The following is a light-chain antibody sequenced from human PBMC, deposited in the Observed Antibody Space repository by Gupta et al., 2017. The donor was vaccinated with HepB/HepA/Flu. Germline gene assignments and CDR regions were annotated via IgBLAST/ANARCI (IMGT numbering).Light chain of an antibody. CDR3: RQEDSYPST. J-gene: IGKJ1*01. CDR2: AAS. V-gene: IGKV1-6*01. CDR1: QGIRDD. Sequence: AIQMTQSPSSLSASVGDRVTITCRASQGIRDDLGWYQQKPGKAPKLLIYAASTLQSGVPSRFSGSGSDTDFTLTISNLQPEDFATYYCRQEDSYPSTFGQGTKVEIK.